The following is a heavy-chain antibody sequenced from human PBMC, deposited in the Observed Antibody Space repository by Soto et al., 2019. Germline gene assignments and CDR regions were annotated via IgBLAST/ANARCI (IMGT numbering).Heavy chain of an antibody. CDR2: IYWDDDK. Sequence: SGPTLVNPTQTLTLACTFSGFSLSTSGVGVGWIRQPPGKALEWLALIYWDDDKRYSPSPKSRLTITKDTSKNQVVLTMTNMDPVDTATYYCAHRPTKVGAHGAFDIWGQGTKVTVSS. V-gene: IGHV2-5*02. CDR3: AHRPTKVGAHGAFDI. D-gene: IGHD1-26*01. CDR1: GFSLSTSGVG. J-gene: IGHJ3*02.